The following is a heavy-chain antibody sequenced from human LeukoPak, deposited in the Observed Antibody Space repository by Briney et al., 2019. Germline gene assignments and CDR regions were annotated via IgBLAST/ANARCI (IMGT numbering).Heavy chain of an antibody. Sequence: GGSLRLSCAASGFTFSNYAMTWVRQAPGKGLEWVSTITASGGSPYYADSVKGRFTISRDGSKNTLYLQMNSLRAEDTAVYYCARVGGSGSYYTFFDYWGQGTLVTVSS. J-gene: IGHJ4*02. D-gene: IGHD3-10*01. CDR3: ARVGGSGSYYTFFDY. CDR1: GFTFSNYA. CDR2: ITASGGSP. V-gene: IGHV3-23*01.